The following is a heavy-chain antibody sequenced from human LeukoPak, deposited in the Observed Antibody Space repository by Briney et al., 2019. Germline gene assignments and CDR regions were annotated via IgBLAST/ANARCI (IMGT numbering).Heavy chain of an antibody. CDR3: ARQDSSGYLVY. CDR2: IYYSGST. D-gene: IGHD3-22*01. V-gene: IGHV4-59*08. Sequence: SETLSLTCTVSGGSISSYSWSWIRQPPGKGLESIGYIYYSGSTNYNPSLKSRVTISVDTSKNQFSLKLSSVTAADTAVYYCARQDSSGYLVYWGQGTLVTVSS. CDR1: GGSISSYS. J-gene: IGHJ4*02.